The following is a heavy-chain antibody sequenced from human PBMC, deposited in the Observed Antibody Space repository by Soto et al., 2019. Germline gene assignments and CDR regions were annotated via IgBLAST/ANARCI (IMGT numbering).Heavy chain of an antibody. Sequence: QVQLVQSWAEVKKPGSSVNVSCKASGGTFSSYAISWVRRAPGQGLEWMGGIIPIFGTANYAQKFQGRVTITADESTSTAYMELSSLRSEDTAVYYCARSFYDSSGHDAFDIWGQGTMVTVSS. J-gene: IGHJ3*02. CDR3: ARSFYDSSGHDAFDI. CDR1: GGTFSSYA. CDR2: IIPIFGTA. V-gene: IGHV1-69*12. D-gene: IGHD3-22*01.